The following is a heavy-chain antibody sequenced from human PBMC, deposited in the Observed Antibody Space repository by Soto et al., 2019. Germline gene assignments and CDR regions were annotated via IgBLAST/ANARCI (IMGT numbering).Heavy chain of an antibody. V-gene: IGHV3-72*01. CDR2: SRNKANSYTT. CDR3: AGGATGRAPFQH. CDR1: GFTFSDYF. D-gene: IGHD6-13*01. J-gene: IGHJ1*01. Sequence: PGGSLRLSCAASGFTFSDYFMDWVRQAPGKGPEWVGRSRNKANSYTTEYAASVKGRFSISRDDSKNSLHLQMNSLKTEDAAVYYCAGGATGRAPFQHWGRGTLVTVSS.